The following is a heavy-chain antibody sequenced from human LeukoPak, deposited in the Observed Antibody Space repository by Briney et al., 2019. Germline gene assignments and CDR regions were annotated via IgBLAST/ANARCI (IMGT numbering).Heavy chain of an antibody. D-gene: IGHD3-10*02. J-gene: IGHJ4*02. CDR2: IYYSGTT. V-gene: IGHV4-30-4*01. CDR3: ARQGGLFGYFDY. CDR1: GGSISSGDYY. Sequence: SETLSLTCTVSGGSISSGDYYWSWIRQPPGKGLEWIGYIYYSGTTYYNPSLKSRVTISVDTSKNQFSLKLNSVTAADTAVYYCARQGGLFGYFDYWGQGTLVTVSS.